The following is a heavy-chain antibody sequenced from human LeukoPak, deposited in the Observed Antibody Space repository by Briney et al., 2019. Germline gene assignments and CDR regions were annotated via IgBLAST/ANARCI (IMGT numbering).Heavy chain of an antibody. Sequence: ASVKVSCKASGYTFSDYYIHWVRQAPGQGLEWMGWINTNTGNPTYAQGFTGRFVFSLDTSVSTAYLQISSLKAEDTAVYYCARNRLSWYDYYYYYMDVWGKGTTVTVSS. CDR1: GYTFSDYY. D-gene: IGHD6-13*01. CDR2: INTNTGNP. V-gene: IGHV7-4-1*02. J-gene: IGHJ6*03. CDR3: ARNRLSWYDYYYYYMDV.